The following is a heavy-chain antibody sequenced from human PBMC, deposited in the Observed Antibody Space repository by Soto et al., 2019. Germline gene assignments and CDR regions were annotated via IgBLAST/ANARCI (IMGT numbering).Heavy chain of an antibody. CDR1: GGSITSSY. Sequence: QVQLQESGPGLVKPSETLSLTCTVSGGSITSSYWSWIRQPPGKGLEWIGYIYYSGSTNYNPSLKSRVTISVDTSKNQFSLKLSSVTAADTAVYYCARRWGFTFDFWGQGTLVTVSS. J-gene: IGHJ4*02. D-gene: IGHD1-26*01. V-gene: IGHV4-59*08. CDR2: IYYSGST. CDR3: ARRWGFTFDF.